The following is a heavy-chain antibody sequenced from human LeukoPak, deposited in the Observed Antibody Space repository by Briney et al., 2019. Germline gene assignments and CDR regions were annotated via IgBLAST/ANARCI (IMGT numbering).Heavy chain of an antibody. J-gene: IGHJ4*02. CDR2: INWNGGST. CDR3: AKASAMIVVVSKHFDY. V-gene: IGHV3-20*04. CDR1: GFTFDDYG. D-gene: IGHD3-22*01. Sequence: GGSLRLSCAASGFTFDDYGMSWVRQAPGKGLEWVSGINWNGGSTGYADSVKGRFTISRDNAKNSLYLQMNSLRAEDTAVYYCAKASAMIVVVSKHFDYWGQGTLVTVSS.